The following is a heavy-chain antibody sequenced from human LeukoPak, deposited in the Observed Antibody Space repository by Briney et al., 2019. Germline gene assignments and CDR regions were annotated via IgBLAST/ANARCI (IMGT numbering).Heavy chain of an antibody. CDR3: ARVPNCSGGSCYSQEGRDYGMDV. J-gene: IGHJ6*02. CDR1: GYTFTSYY. V-gene: IGHV1-8*02. D-gene: IGHD2-15*01. Sequence: ASVKVSCKASGYTFTSYYMHWVRQAPGQGLEWMGWMNPNSGNTGYAQKFQGRVTMTRNTSISTAYMELSSLRSEDTAVYYCARVPNCSGGSCYSQEGRDYGMDVWGQGTTVTVSS. CDR2: MNPNSGNT.